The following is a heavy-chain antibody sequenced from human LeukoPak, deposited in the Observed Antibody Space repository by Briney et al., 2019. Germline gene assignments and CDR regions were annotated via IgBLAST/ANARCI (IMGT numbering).Heavy chain of an antibody. Sequence: GGSLRLSCAASGFTFSSYAMHWVRQAPGKGLEWVAVISYDGSNKYYADSVKGRFTISRDNSKNTLYLQMNSLRSEDTAVYYCARGLGIAVGTPVDYWGQGTLVTVSS. CDR3: ARGLGIAVGTPVDY. D-gene: IGHD6-19*01. CDR2: ISYDGSNK. CDR1: GFTFSSYA. V-gene: IGHV3-30-3*01. J-gene: IGHJ4*02.